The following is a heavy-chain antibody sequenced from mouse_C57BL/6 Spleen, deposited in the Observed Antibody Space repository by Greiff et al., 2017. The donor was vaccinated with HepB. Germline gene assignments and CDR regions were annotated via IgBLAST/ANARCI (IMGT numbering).Heavy chain of an antibody. J-gene: IGHJ2*01. Sequence: VQLQQPGTELVKPGASVKLSCKASGYTFTSYWMHWVKQRPGQGLEWIGNINPSNGGTNYNEKFKSKATLTVDKSSSTTYMQLSSLTSEDSAVYYCARGLTIVTTLFDYWGQGTTLTVSS. V-gene: IGHV1-53*01. D-gene: IGHD2-5*01. CDR3: ARGLTIVTTLFDY. CDR2: INPSNGGT. CDR1: GYTFTSYW.